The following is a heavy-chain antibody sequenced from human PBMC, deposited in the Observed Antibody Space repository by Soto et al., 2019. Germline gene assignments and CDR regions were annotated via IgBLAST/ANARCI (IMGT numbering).Heavy chain of an antibody. CDR1: GVSVSSPTHY. J-gene: IGHJ5*02. D-gene: IGHD2-15*01. CDR3: APSSRWWT. Sequence: QVQLQESGPGLVKPSETLTLTCAVSGVSVSSPTHYWSWIRQPPGKGLEWIGYVHYTGGTVYNPSLSCRVTISLDTSKNPISLSPNSVTAADTAIYSCAPSSRWWTWGQGTLVTVSS. CDR2: VHYTGGT. V-gene: IGHV4-61*01.